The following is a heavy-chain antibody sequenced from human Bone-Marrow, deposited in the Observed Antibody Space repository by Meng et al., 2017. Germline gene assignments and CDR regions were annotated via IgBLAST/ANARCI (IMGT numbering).Heavy chain of an antibody. CDR1: GFTFSRNY. CDR2: INPDGSSS. V-gene: IGHV3-74*01. Sequence: EEQPVESGGGLAQPGGSLRLSCAASGFTFSRNYMHWVRQTPGKGLVWVSRINPDGSSSNNADSVKGRFTVSRDNSKNTLYLQMNSLRAEDTAMYYCARDMMDLGQGTLVTVSS. CDR3: ARDMMD. D-gene: IGHD3-16*01. J-gene: IGHJ4*02.